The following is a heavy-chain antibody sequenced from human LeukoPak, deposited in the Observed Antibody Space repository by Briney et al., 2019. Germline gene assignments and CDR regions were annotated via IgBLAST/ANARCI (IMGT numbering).Heavy chain of an antibody. V-gene: IGHV3-38-3*01. CDR2: ISGGST. CDR3: TRAPAYGSGSYSVDH. D-gene: IGHD3-10*01. CDR1: GFTVSSNE. Sequence: GGSLRLSCAASGFTVSSNEMSWVRQAPGKGLEWVSSISGGSTYYADSRKGRFTISRDNSKNTLHLQMNSLRAEDTAVYYCTRAPAYGSGSYSVDHWGQGTLVTVSS. J-gene: IGHJ4*02.